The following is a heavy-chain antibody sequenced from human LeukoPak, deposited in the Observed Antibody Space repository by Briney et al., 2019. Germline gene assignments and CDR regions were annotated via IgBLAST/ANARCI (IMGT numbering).Heavy chain of an antibody. J-gene: IGHJ3*02. CDR3: ARRPTMFRLPLNDAFDI. CDR2: INSDGSST. Sequence: GGSLRLSCAASGFTFSNAWMNWVRQAPGKGLVWVSRINSDGSSTIYADSVKGRFTISRDNAKSTLYLQMNSLRVEDTAMYYCARRPTMFRLPLNDAFDIWGQGTMVTVSS. CDR1: GFTFSNAW. D-gene: IGHD3-10*02. V-gene: IGHV3-74*01.